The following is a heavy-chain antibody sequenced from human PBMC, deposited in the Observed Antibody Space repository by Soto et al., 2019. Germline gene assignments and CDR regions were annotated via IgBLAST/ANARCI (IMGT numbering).Heavy chain of an antibody. Sequence: GGSLRLSCAASGFTFSDHYMDWVRQAPGKGLEWVGRTRNKANSYTTEYAASVKGRFTISRDDSKNSLYLQMNSLKTEDTAVYYCARDSRGYSGYDTWGQGTLVTVSS. CDR3: ARDSRGYSGYDT. CDR2: TRNKANSYTT. J-gene: IGHJ4*02. V-gene: IGHV3-72*01. CDR1: GFTFSDHY. D-gene: IGHD5-12*01.